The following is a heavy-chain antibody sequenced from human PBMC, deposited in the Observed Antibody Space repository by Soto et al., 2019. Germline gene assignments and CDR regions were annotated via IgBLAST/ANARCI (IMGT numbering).Heavy chain of an antibody. CDR2: IIPIFGTA. V-gene: IGHV1-69*13. D-gene: IGHD3-22*01. CDR1: GGTFSSYA. J-gene: IGHJ4*02. Sequence: SVKVSCKASGGTFSSYAISWVRQAPGQGLEWMGGIIPIFGTANYAQKFQGRVTITADESTSTAYMELSSLRSEDTAVYYCAKNYYDSSNFDYWGQGTLVTVSS. CDR3: AKNYYDSSNFDY.